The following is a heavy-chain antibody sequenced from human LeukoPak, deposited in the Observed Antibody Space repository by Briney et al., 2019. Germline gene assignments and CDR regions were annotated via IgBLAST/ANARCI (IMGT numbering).Heavy chain of an antibody. Sequence: GGSLRLSCAGSGFIFGDYTMSGVRQAPGKGREWVGFIRSNAYGGTIQYAASVKGRFTISRDDSRSIAYLQMNSLRSEDTALYYCTREYNSEYYYYHMDVWGQGTTVTVSS. J-gene: IGHJ6*02. D-gene: IGHD1-20*01. V-gene: IGHV3-49*04. CDR2: IRSNAYGGTI. CDR3: TREYNSEYYYYHMDV. CDR1: GFIFGDYT.